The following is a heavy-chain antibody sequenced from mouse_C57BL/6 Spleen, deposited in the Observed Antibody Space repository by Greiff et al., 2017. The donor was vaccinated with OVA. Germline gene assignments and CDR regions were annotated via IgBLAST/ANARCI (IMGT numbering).Heavy chain of an antibody. V-gene: IGHV5-6*01. CDR3: ARAGDAEYYFDY. D-gene: IGHD3-3*01. CDR1: GFTFSSYG. J-gene: IGHJ2*01. CDR2: ISSGGSYT. Sequence: EVKLMESGGDLVKPGGSLKLSCAASGFTFSSYGMPWVRQTPDKRLEWVATISSGGSYTYYPDSVKGRFTISRDNAKNTPYLHMSSLTSEDTAMYYCARAGDAEYYFDYWGQGTTLTVSS.